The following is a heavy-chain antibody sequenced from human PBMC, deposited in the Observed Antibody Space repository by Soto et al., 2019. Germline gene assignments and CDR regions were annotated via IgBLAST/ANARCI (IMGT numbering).Heavy chain of an antibody. CDR1: GFSFRDYF. J-gene: IGHJ4*02. V-gene: IGHV3-11*01. D-gene: IGHD2-21*01. Sequence: GESLKISCAASGFSFRDYFMSWLRQAPGKGLEWVSYLYPYGNSIYDADSLNGPFPITRDDATKSLHLHMNSLRTDDTGLYYCARDDHTYGDYLGQGTPVTGS. CDR3: ARDDHTYGDY. CDR2: LYPYGNSI.